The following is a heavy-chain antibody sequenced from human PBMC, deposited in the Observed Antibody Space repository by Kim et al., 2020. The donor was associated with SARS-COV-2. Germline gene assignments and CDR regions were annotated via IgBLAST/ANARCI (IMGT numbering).Heavy chain of an antibody. CDR1: GFSLTSSGVG. V-gene: IGHV2-5*02. D-gene: IGHD6-19*01. CDR3: AHRPSSACFFDY. CDR2: IYWDDDK. J-gene: IGHJ4*02. Sequence: SGPTLVKPTQTLTLTCTFSGFSLTSSGVGVGWIRQPPGEALEWLALIYWDDDKRYSPSLKSRLTITKDTSKNQVVLTMTNMDPVDTATYYCAHRPSSACFFDYWGQGTLVTVSS.